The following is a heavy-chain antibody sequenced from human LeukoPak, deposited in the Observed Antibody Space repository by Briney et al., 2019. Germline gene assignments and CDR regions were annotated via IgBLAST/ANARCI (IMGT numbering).Heavy chain of an antibody. V-gene: IGHV4-34*12. Sequence: SETLSLTCAVYGGSFSGYYWGWIRQPPGKGLEWIGSIFYSGRTYYNPSLKSRVTMSVDTSKNQFSLRLSSVNAADTAVYYCARDILATSIAASYYWGQGTLVTVSS. J-gene: IGHJ4*02. D-gene: IGHD6-13*01. CDR3: ARDILATSIAASYY. CDR2: IFYSGRT. CDR1: GGSFSGYY.